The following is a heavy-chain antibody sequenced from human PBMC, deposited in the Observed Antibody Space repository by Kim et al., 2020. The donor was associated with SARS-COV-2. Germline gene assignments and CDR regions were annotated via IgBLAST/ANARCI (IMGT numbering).Heavy chain of an antibody. Sequence: GRFTISRDNAKNSLYLQMNSLRAEDTALYYCAKDRTAAAGNSYYYYGMDVWGQGTTVTVSS. V-gene: IGHV3-9*01. CDR3: AKDRTAAAGNSYYYYGMDV. D-gene: IGHD6-13*01. J-gene: IGHJ6*02.